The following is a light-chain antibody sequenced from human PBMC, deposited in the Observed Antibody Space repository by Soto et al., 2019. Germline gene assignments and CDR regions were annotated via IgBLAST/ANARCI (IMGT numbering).Light chain of an antibody. CDR2: GAS. CDR1: QSVSSGY. CDR3: QQYSSSPAT. Sequence: IVMTQSPGTLSVSPGERATLSCRASQSVSSGYLAWYQQKPGQAPRLLIYGASSRATGIPDRFSGSGSGTDFTLTINRLEPEDFAVYYCQQYSSSPATFGQGTKVDIK. J-gene: IGKJ1*01. V-gene: IGKV3-20*01.